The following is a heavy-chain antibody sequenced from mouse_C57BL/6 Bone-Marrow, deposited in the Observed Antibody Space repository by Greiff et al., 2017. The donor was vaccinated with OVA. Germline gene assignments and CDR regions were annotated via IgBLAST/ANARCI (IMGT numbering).Heavy chain of an antibody. Sequence: EVKLVESGGDLVKPGGSLKLSCAASGFTFSSYGMSWVRQTPDKRLEWVATISSGGSYTYYPDSVKGRFTISRDNAKNTLYLQMSSLKSEDTAMYYCARVTTVVALYAMDYWGQGTSVTVSS. D-gene: IGHD1-1*01. CDR1: GFTFSSYG. CDR2: ISSGGSYT. CDR3: ARVTTVVALYAMDY. J-gene: IGHJ4*01. V-gene: IGHV5-6*01.